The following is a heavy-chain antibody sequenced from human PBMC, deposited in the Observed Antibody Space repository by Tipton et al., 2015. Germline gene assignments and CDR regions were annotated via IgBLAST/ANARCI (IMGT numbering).Heavy chain of an antibody. Sequence: TLSLTCTVSGDSISRYYWNWIRQPPGKGLEWIGYMFYTGITNYNPSLKSRVTMSVATSKNQFSLRLSSVTAADTAVYYCARDLEHGMDVWGQGTTVTVSS. CDR2: MFYTGIT. J-gene: IGHJ6*02. D-gene: IGHD5-24*01. CDR1: GDSISRYY. CDR3: ARDLEHGMDV. V-gene: IGHV4-59*01.